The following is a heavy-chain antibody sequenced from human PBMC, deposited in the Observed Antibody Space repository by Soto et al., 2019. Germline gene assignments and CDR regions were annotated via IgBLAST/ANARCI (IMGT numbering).Heavy chain of an antibody. CDR1: GYTFTSYD. V-gene: IGHV1-8*01. J-gene: IGHJ6*02. CDR2: MNPNSGNT. CDR3: ARDRRYCSSTSCHLYYYYGMDV. Sequence: ASVKVSCKASGYTFTSYDINWVRQATGQGLEWMGWMNPNSGNTGYAQKFQGRVTMTRDTSTSTVYMELSSLRSEDTAVYYCARDRRYCSSTSCHLYYYYGMDVWGQGTTVTVSS. D-gene: IGHD2-2*01.